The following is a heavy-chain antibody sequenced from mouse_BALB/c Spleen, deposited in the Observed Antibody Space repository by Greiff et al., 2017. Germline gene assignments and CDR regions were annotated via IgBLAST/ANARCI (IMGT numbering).Heavy chain of an antibody. Sequence: EVNVVESGGGLVKPGGSLKLSCAASGFTFSDYYMYWVRQTPEKRLEWVATISDGGSYTYYPDSVKGRFTISRDNAKNNLYLQMSSLKSEDTAMYYCAREDYYAMDYWGQGTSVTVSS. CDR3: AREDYYAMDY. CDR2: ISDGGSYT. V-gene: IGHV5-4*02. J-gene: IGHJ4*01. CDR1: GFTFSDYY.